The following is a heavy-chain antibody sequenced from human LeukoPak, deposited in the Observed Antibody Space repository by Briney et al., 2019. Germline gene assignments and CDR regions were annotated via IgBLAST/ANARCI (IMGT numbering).Heavy chain of an antibody. J-gene: IGHJ4*02. CDR2: IIPIFGTA. Sequence: ASVKVSCKASGGTFSSYAISWVRQAPGQGLEWMGRIIPIFGTANYAQKFQGRVTITTDESTSTAYMELSSLRSDDTAVYYCARADPYCSSTSCYRPLDYWGQGTLVTVSS. CDR1: GGTFSSYA. D-gene: IGHD2-2*02. V-gene: IGHV1-69*05. CDR3: ARADPYCSSTSCYRPLDY.